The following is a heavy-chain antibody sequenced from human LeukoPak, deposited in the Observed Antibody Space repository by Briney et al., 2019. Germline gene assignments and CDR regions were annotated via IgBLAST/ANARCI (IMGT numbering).Heavy chain of an antibody. D-gene: IGHD3-22*01. CDR1: GFTFSSYA. J-gene: IGHJ4*02. CDR3: AKASNYHDSSGYPYYFDY. Sequence: GGSLRLSCAASGFTFSSYAMSWVRQAPGKGLEWVSAISGSGGSTYYADSVKGRFTISRDNSKNTLYLQMNSLRAEDTAVYYCAKASNYHDSSGYPYYFDYWGQGTLVTVSS. CDR2: ISGSGGST. V-gene: IGHV3-23*01.